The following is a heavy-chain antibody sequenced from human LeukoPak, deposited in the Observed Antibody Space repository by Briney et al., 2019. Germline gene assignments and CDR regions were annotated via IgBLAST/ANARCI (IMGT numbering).Heavy chain of an antibody. CDR3: ARAGSVATDGILAPYYYYGMDV. V-gene: IGHV3-11*01. Sequence: PGGSLRLSCAASGFTFSDYYMSWIRQAPGKGLEWVSYISSSGSTIYYADSVKGRFTISRDNAKNSLYLQMNSLRAEDTAVYYCARAGSVATDGILAPYYYYGMDVWGQGTTVTVSS. D-gene: IGHD5-12*01. CDR1: GFTFSDYY. J-gene: IGHJ6*02. CDR2: ISSSGSTI.